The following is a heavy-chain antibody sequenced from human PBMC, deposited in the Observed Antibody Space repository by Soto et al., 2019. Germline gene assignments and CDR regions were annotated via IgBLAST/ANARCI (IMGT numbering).Heavy chain of an antibody. Sequence: QVQLQESGPGLVKPSETLSLTCTDSGDSISSGSYYWSWIRQPPGKGLECIGYIYYSGSTNYKTSLRSRVTISIDTSKNQFSLKLNSVTAADTAVYYCASLDSSGSLDYWGQGTLVTVSS. CDR1: GDSISSGSYY. V-gene: IGHV4-61*01. D-gene: IGHD3-22*01. CDR3: ASLDSSGSLDY. J-gene: IGHJ4*02. CDR2: IYYSGST.